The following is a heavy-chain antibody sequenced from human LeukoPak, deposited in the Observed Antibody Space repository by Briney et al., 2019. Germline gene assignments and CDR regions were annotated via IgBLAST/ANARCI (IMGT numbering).Heavy chain of an antibody. V-gene: IGHV1-18*01. CDR3: ARDWGSIKVITDY. D-gene: IGHD3-16*01. CDR1: GYTFTSYG. CDR2: ISSNSDNT. Sequence: ASVKVSCKATGYTFTSYGISWVRQAPGQGLEWMGWISSNSDNTNYAQKLQGRVTMTTDTSTSTAYMELRSLGSDDTAVYYCARDWGSIKVITDYWGQGTLVTVSS. J-gene: IGHJ4*02.